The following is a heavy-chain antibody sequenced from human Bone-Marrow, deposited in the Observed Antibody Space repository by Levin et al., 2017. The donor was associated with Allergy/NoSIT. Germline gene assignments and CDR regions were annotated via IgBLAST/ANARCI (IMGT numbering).Heavy chain of an antibody. CDR2: IYYSGST. CDR3: ARWGSDAFDI. J-gene: IGHJ3*02. D-gene: IGHD3-10*01. V-gene: IGHV4-59*01. Sequence: SETLSLTCIVSGGSINNYYWSWVRQPPGKGLEWIGYIYYSGSTNYNPSLKSRVTISVDSSKNQFSLELSFVTAADTAVYYCARWGSDAFDIWGKGTMVTVSS. CDR1: GGSINNYY.